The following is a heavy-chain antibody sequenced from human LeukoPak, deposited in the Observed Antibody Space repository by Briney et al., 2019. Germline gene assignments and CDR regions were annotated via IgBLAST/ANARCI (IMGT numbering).Heavy chain of an antibody. J-gene: IGHJ6*02. Sequence: ASVKVSCTASGGTFSSYAISWVRQAPGQGLEWMGGIIPIFGTANYAQKFQGRVTITADESTSTAYMELSSLRSEDTAVYYCARGRIVVVKGPQFYYYYGMDVWGQGTTVTVSS. CDR1: GGTFSSYA. D-gene: IGHD3-22*01. CDR2: IIPIFGTA. CDR3: ARGRIVVVKGPQFYYYYGMDV. V-gene: IGHV1-69*01.